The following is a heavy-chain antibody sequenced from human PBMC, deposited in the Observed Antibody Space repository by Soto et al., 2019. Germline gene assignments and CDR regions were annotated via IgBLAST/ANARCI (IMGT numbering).Heavy chain of an antibody. CDR1: GFTFSSYG. Sequence: PGGSLRLSCAASGFTFSSYGMHWVRQAPGKGLEWVAVISYDGSNKYYADSVKGRFTISRDNSKNTLYLQMNSLRAEDTAVYYCAKGDDSSGYPTIDYWGQGTLVTVSS. CDR3: AKGDDSSGYPTIDY. V-gene: IGHV3-30*18. D-gene: IGHD3-22*01. CDR2: ISYDGSNK. J-gene: IGHJ4*02.